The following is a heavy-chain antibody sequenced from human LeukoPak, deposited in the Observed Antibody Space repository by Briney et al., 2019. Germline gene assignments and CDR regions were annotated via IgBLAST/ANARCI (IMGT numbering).Heavy chain of an antibody. J-gene: IGHJ3*02. CDR3: ARVVAGRFDI. Sequence: PGESLRLSCAASGFNFSTYWLTWVRQAAGRGLAWVANINQDGSDKYFVASVKGRFTISRDNAKNSLYLQMNSLRAEDTAVYYCARVVAGRFDIWGQGTMVTVSS. V-gene: IGHV3-7*05. CDR1: GFNFSTYW. D-gene: IGHD6-19*01. CDR2: INQDGSDK.